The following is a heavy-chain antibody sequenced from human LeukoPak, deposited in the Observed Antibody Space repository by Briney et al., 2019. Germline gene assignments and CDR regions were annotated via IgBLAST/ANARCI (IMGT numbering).Heavy chain of an antibody. CDR3: ARDKSGAPAAIVDY. Sequence: GGTLRLSCAPSGFTFSSYNMNWVRQAPGKGLEWVSYISSSSNTIDYAYPVKGRFTIYRDNAKNSLYLQMNSLRAEDTAVYCCARDKSGAPAAIVDYWGQGTLVTVSS. D-gene: IGHD2-2*02. J-gene: IGHJ4*02. V-gene: IGHV3-48*04. CDR1: GFTFSSYN. CDR2: ISSSSNTI.